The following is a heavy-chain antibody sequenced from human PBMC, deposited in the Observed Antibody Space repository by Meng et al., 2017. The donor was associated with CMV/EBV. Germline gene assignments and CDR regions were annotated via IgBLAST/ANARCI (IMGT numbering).Heavy chain of an antibody. CDR1: GGSIGSGDYY. Sequence: QVQLPESGPGLVKPSQTLSLTCTVSGGSIGSGDYYWSWIRQPPGKGLEWIGYIYYSGSTYYNPSLKSRVTISVDTSKNQFSLKLSSVTAADTAVYYCARVTSRVAGAFDYWGQGTLVTVSS. J-gene: IGHJ4*02. CDR2: IYYSGST. CDR3: ARVTSRVAGAFDY. D-gene: IGHD1-14*01. V-gene: IGHV4-30-4*08.